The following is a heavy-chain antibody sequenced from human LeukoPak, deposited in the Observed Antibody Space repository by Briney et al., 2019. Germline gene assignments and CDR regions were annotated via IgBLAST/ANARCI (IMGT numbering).Heavy chain of an antibody. Sequence: SETLSLTCTVPVGSISSYYWSCIRQPPGKGRGWVGYIYYSGSTNYNPSLKSRVTISVDTSKNQFSLKLSSVTAADTAVYYCARAIVVVRTDAFDIWGQGTMVTVSS. D-gene: IGHD3-22*01. J-gene: IGHJ3*02. V-gene: IGHV4-59*01. CDR1: VGSISSYY. CDR2: IYYSGST. CDR3: ARAIVVVRTDAFDI.